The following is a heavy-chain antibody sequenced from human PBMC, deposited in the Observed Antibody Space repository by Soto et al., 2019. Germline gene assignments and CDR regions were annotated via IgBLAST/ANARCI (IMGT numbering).Heavy chain of an antibody. J-gene: IGHJ4*02. CDR3: ARDRALNNAAVGMAY. Sequence: QVQLVQSGAEVKKPGSSVKVSCKASGGPFSSYVLTWVRQAPGQGLEWMGRIIPMFGITDFAPKFQGRVTITADKSTTTAYMELSSLRSEDTAIYYCARDRALNNAAVGMAYWGQGTLVNVSS. D-gene: IGHD6-13*01. V-gene: IGHV1-69*04. CDR1: GGPFSSYV. CDR2: IIPMFGIT.